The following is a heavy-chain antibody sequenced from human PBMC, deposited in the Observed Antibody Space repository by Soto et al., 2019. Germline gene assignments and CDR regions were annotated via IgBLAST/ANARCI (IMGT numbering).Heavy chain of an antibody. J-gene: IGHJ4*02. D-gene: IGHD6-19*01. V-gene: IGHV4-30-4*01. CDR1: GGSISSGDYY. CDR2: IYYSGST. CDR3: SRVSIAVAGIEDY. Sequence: SETLSLTCTVSGGSISSGDYYWSWIRQPPGKGLEWIGYIYYSGSTYYNPSLKSRVTISVDTSKNQFSLKLSSVTAADTAVYYFSRVSIAVAGIEDYCGQGTLVTVSS.